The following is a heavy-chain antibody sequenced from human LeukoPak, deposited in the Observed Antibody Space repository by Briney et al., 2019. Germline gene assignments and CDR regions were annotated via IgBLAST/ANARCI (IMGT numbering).Heavy chain of an antibody. J-gene: IGHJ5*02. D-gene: IGHD6-13*01. CDR3: ARDPAAAGWFDP. V-gene: IGHV1-2*02. CDR1: GYTFTGYY. CDR2: INPNSGGT. Sequence: ASLKVSCKASGYTFTGYYMHWVRQAPGQGLEWMGWINPNSGGTNYAQKFQGRVTMTRDTSISTAYMELSRLRSDDTAVYYCARDPAAAGWFDPWGQGTLVTVSS.